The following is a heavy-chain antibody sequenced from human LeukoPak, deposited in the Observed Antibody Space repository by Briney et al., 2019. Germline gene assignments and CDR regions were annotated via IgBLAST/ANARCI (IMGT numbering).Heavy chain of an antibody. J-gene: IGHJ4*02. V-gene: IGHV1-18*01. CDR2: ISVYNGNT. CDR3: ARDAGGGYGDY. Sequence: ASVKVSCKASGYTFTSYGISWVRQAPGQGLQWMGWISVYNGNTKFAQKFQGRVTMTTDTSTSTAYMELRSLRSDDTAVYFCARDAGGGYGDYWGQGTLVTVSS. D-gene: IGHD5-12*01. CDR1: GYTFTSYG.